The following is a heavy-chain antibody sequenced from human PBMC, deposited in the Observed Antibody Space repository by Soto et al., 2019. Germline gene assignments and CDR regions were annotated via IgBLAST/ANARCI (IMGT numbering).Heavy chain of an antibody. CDR1: GFIFRSYG. J-gene: IGHJ2*01. CDR3: ARDGSGPQVRYFDL. Sequence: GGSLILSCAASGFIFRSYGMHWVRPAPGKGLEWVAMIWYDGSKKYYADSVKGRFSISRDNSKNTLYLQMNSLRAEDTAVYYCARDGSGPQVRYFDLWGRGTLV. D-gene: IGHD3-3*01. CDR2: IWYDGSKK. V-gene: IGHV3-33*01.